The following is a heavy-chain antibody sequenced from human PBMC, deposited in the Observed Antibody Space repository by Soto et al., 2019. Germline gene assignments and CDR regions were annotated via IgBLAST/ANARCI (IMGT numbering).Heavy chain of an antibody. J-gene: IGHJ4*02. CDR3: ARGMDNNKVGW. Sequence: QAQLRESGPGLVKPSETLSLTCTVSGDSVSSDNYYWSWIRQPPGKGLEWLGYIYYSGSTNYNPSLKSRVIISVDTSKNQFSLKLSSVTAADTAVYYCARGMDNNKVGWWGQGTLVTVSS. CDR1: GDSVSSDNYY. V-gene: IGHV4-61*01. D-gene: IGHD1-1*01. CDR2: IYYSGST.